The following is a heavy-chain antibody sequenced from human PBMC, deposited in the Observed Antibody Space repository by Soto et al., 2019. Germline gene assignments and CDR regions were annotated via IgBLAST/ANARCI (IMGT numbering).Heavy chain of an antibody. CDR1: GGSISSYY. V-gene: IGHV4-59*08. CDR3: ARHLYYYDSSGYYYVHYYYGMDV. D-gene: IGHD3-22*01. Sequence: QVQLQESGPGLVKPSETLSLTCTVSGGSISSYYWSWIRQPPGKGLEWIGYIYYSGSTNYNPSLKSRVTISVDPSQNQXSLKLSSVTAADTAVYYCARHLYYYDSSGYYYVHYYYGMDVWGQGTTVTVSS. CDR2: IYYSGST. J-gene: IGHJ6*02.